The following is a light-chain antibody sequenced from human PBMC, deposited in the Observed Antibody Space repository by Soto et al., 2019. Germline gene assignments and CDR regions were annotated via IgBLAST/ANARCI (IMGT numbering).Light chain of an antibody. J-gene: IGKJ4*01. Sequence: DIVMTQSPATLSVAPGERVTFSCRASQGVSRKLAWYHPKPGQAPSLPISVASTWATVIPARFRGSGSGTEFTLTISSLQSEDCAIYYCQQYHTWPITFGGGTKVDIK. V-gene: IGKV3-15*01. CDR3: QQYHTWPIT. CDR2: VAS. CDR1: QGVSRK.